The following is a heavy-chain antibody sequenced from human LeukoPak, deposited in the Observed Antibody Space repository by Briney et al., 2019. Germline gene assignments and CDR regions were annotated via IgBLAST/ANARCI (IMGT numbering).Heavy chain of an antibody. CDR3: ARDGLYSGSYPSPGY. CDR1: GYTFTSYG. Sequence: GASVKVSCKASGYTFTSYGISWVRRAPGQGLEWMGWISAYNGNTNYAQKLQGRVTMTTDTSTSTAYMELRSLRSDDTAVYYCARDGLYSGSYPSPGYWGQGTLVTVSS. CDR2: ISAYNGNT. J-gene: IGHJ4*02. V-gene: IGHV1-18*01. D-gene: IGHD1-26*01.